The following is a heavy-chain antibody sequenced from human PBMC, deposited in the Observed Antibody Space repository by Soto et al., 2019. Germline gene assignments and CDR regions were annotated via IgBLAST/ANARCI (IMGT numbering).Heavy chain of an antibody. CDR1: GYTFTSFY. Sequence: ASVKVSCKASGYTFTSFYIHWVRQAPGQGLEWMGIINPSGGSTTYAQKFQGRVTMTRDTSTSTVYMELGGLRSEDTAMFYCARASNSGRRFDYWGQGTLVTVSS. J-gene: IGHJ4*02. V-gene: IGHV1-46*01. CDR3: ARASNSGRRFDY. CDR2: INPSGGST. D-gene: IGHD3-10*01.